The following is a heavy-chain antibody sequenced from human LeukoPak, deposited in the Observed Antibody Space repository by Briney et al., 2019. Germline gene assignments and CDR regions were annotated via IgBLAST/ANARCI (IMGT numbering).Heavy chain of an antibody. CDR2: IYWDDDK. CDR3: AHTLSPRIIFY. CDR1: GFSLSTSGVG. D-gene: IGHD3/OR15-3a*01. Sequence: KASGPTLVKPTQTLTLTCTFSGFSLSTSGVGVGWIRQPPGQALQYLALIYWDDDKRYSPSLESRLTITKDTSKNQVVLTMTNMDPADTATYYCAHTLSPRIIFYWGQGTLVTVSS. J-gene: IGHJ4*02. V-gene: IGHV2-5*02.